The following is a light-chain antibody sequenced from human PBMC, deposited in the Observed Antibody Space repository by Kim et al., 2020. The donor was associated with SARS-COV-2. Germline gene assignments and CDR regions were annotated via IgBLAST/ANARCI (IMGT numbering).Light chain of an antibody. V-gene: IGLV2-14*03. Sequence: QSALTQPASVSGSPGQSITISCTGTNIDVGGYNYVSWFQQHPGKAPRLMIYDVSYRPSGVSNRFSGSKSDNTASLTISGLQAEDEADYFCSSYTSSHTFIFGGGTKVTVL. CDR1: NIDVGGYNY. CDR2: DVS. CDR3: SSYTSSHTFI. J-gene: IGLJ2*01.